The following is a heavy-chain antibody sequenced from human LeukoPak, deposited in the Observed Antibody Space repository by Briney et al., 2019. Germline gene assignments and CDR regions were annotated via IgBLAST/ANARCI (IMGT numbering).Heavy chain of an antibody. CDR1: GFTFKNYR. CDR2: MKDDGNEI. Sequence: PRGSLRLSCTASGFTFKNYRMTWVRQAPGKGLEWVASMKDDGNEIQYVDSVKGRFTISRDNAKNSLYLQMNNLRAEDTAVYYCARNRATNDYWGQGTLVTVSS. D-gene: IGHD1-26*01. J-gene: IGHJ4*02. V-gene: IGHV3-7*01. CDR3: ARNRATNDY.